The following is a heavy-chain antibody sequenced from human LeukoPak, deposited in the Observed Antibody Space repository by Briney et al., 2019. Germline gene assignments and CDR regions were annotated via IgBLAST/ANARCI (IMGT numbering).Heavy chain of an antibody. V-gene: IGHV3-23*01. CDR3: ARDFYDSSGYTGAFDI. J-gene: IGHJ3*02. CDR2: IRGSGGST. CDR1: GFTFSSYA. D-gene: IGHD3-22*01. Sequence: GGCLRLSCAASGFTFSSYAMSWVRQAPGKGLEWVSTIRGSGGSTYYADSVKGRFTISRDNSKNTLYLQMNSLRAEDTAVYCCARDFYDSSGYTGAFDIWGQGTMVTVSS.